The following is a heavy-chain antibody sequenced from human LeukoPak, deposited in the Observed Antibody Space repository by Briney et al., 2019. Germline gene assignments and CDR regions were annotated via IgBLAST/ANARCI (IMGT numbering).Heavy chain of an antibody. CDR1: GGSFRAFY. CDR3: ARMVRERHSFDI. V-gene: IGHV4-34*01. J-gene: IGHJ4*02. Sequence: PSETLSLTCAVYGGSFRAFYWSWIRRPPGKGLEWIGEINHSGSTIQNPFLKSRVTMSVDTSNHQFSLRLRSVTAADTGVYYCARMVRERHSFDIWGQGTLVTVSS. CDR2: INHSGST. D-gene: IGHD3-10*01.